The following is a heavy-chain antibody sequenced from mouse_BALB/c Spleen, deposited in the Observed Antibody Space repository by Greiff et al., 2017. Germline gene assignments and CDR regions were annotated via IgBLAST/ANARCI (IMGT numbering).Heavy chain of an antibody. Sequence: VQLQQPGADLVKPGASVKLSCTASGYTFTSYWMHWVKQRPGQGLEWIGEINPSNGRTNYNEKFKSKATLTVDKSSSTAYMQLSSLTSEDSAVYYCARQEIIATVVAIDYWGQGTTLTVSS. D-gene: IGHD1-1*01. CDR1: GYTFTSYW. CDR2: INPSNGRT. V-gene: IGHV1S81*02. J-gene: IGHJ2*01. CDR3: ARQEIIATVVAIDY.